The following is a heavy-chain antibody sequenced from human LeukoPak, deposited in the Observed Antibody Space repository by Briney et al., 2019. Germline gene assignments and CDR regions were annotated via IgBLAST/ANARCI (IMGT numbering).Heavy chain of an antibody. J-gene: IGHJ6*03. D-gene: IGHD6-19*01. CDR2: ISGSGGST. CDR3: AKSYSSEENSYYYMDV. CDR1: GFTFSTYA. V-gene: IGHV3-23*01. Sequence: GGSLRLSCAASGFTFSTYAMSWVRQAPGEGLEWVSAISGSGGSTYYADSVKGRFTISRDNSKSTLYLEMNSPRAEDTAVYYCAKSYSSEENSYYYMDVWGKGTTVTVSS.